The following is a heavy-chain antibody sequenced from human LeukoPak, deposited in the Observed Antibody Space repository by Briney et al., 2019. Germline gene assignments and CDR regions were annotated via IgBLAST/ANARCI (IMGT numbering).Heavy chain of an antibody. CDR1: GGSFSGYY. D-gene: IGHD1-14*01. CDR3: ARRKVRNRGSFYYYMDV. V-gene: IGHV4-34*01. J-gene: IGHJ6*03. Sequence: SETLSLTCAVYGGSFSGYYWSWIRQPPGKGLEWIGEINHSGSTNYNPSLKSRVTISVDTSKNQFSLKLSSVTAADTAVYYCARRKVRNRGSFYYYMDVWGKGTTVTTSS. CDR2: INHSGST.